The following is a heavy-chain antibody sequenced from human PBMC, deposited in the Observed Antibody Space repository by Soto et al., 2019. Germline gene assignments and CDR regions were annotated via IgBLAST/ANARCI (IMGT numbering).Heavy chain of an antibody. V-gene: IGHV3-23*01. CDR3: ASTDYGGDGQDY. CDR2: VSYTGDTT. Sequence: SGGSLRLSCAASGFTFNHYAMSWVRQAPGKGLEWVSSVSYTGDTTYYADSVKGRFTISRDNSKNTVYLQMNSLRTGDTATYYCASTDYGGDGQDYWGQGTLVTVSS. J-gene: IGHJ4*02. CDR1: GFTFNHYA. D-gene: IGHD4-17*01.